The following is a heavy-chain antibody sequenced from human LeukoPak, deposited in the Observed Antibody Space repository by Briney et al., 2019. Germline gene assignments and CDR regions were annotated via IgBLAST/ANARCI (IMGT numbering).Heavy chain of an antibody. D-gene: IGHD3-22*01. CDR1: GLTFSRYG. V-gene: IGHV3-23*01. CDR3: AKHPSGYYYDLFDY. Sequence: GGTLRLSCAASGLTFSRYGMSWVRQAPGKGLEWVSSIGGGGGSTYYADSVEGRFTISRDNSKNTLDLHMNNLRVEDTAVYYCAKHPSGYYYDLFDYWGQGTLVTVSS. J-gene: IGHJ4*02. CDR2: IGGGGGST.